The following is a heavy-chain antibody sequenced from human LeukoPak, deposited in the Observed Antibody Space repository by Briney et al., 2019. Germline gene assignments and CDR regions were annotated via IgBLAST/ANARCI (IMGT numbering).Heavy chain of an antibody. CDR3: AKGDSNVPARPFFDY. CDR2: IGGSGGST. D-gene: IGHD2-2*01. CDR1: GFTFSSYA. V-gene: IGHV3-23*01. J-gene: IGHJ4*02. Sequence: PGGSLRLSCAASGFTFSSYAMSWVRQAPGNGLEWVSSIGGSGGSTYFADSVKGRFSISRDNSKNTLYLQINSLRAEDTAVYYCAKGDSNVPARPFFDYWGQGTLVTVPS.